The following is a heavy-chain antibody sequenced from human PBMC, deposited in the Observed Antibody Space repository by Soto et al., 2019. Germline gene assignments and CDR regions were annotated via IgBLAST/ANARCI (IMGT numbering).Heavy chain of an antibody. CDR3: ARVDHRGYFAILTDY. Sequence: SETLSLTCPVSGDTLSSGGHYWSWIRQHPGKGLEWIGHIYDSVNTYYSPSLRSRVTISADMSKNQFSLNLRSVTAADTAVYYCARVDHRGYFAILTDYWGQGTLVTVSS. V-gene: IGHV4-31*03. CDR1: GDTLSSGGHY. CDR2: IYDSVNT. J-gene: IGHJ4*02. D-gene: IGHD3-9*01.